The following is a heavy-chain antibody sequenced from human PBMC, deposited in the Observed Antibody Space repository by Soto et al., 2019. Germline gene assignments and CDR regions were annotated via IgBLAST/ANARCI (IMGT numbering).Heavy chain of an antibody. CDR3: ATLPMVRGVIDWDFDY. Sequence: SETLSLTCTVSGGSIGSSSYYWGWIRQPPGKGLEWIGNIYYSGSTYYNPSLKSRVTISVDTSKNQFSLKLSSVTAADTAVYYCATLPMVRGVIDWDFDYWGQGTLVTVSS. CDR2: IYYSGST. CDR1: GGSIGSSSYY. J-gene: IGHJ4*02. D-gene: IGHD3-10*01. V-gene: IGHV4-39*01.